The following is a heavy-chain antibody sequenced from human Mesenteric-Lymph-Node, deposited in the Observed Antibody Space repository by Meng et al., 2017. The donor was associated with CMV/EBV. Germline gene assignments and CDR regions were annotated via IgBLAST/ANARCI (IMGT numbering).Heavy chain of an antibody. D-gene: IGHD3-22*01. CDR3: AKELVVIGDAGPFDY. CDR1: GFTFSSYG. J-gene: IGHJ4*02. CDR2: IRYDGSNK. V-gene: IGHV3-30*02. Sequence: GESLKISCAASGFTFSSYGMHWVRQAPGKGLEWVTFIRYDGSNKYYADSVKGRFTISRDNSKNTVYLQMNSVRAEDTAVYYCAKELVVIGDAGPFDYWGQGTLVTVSS.